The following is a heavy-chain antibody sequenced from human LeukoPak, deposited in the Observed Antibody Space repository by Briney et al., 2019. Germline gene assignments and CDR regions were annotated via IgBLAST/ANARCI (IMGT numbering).Heavy chain of an antibody. Sequence: GGSLRLSCAASGFTFSSYSMNWVRQAPGKGLEWVSYISSSSSTIYYADSVKGRFTISRDNSKNTLYLQMNSLRAEDTAVYYCAKAPVFGSSWYDYWGQGTLSPSPQ. D-gene: IGHD6-13*01. CDR1: GFTFSSYS. CDR3: AKAPVFGSSWYDY. CDR2: ISSSSSTI. V-gene: IGHV3-48*01. J-gene: IGHJ4*02.